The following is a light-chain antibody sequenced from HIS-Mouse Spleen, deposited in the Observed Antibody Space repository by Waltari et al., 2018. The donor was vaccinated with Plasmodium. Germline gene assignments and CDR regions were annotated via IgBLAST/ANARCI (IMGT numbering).Light chain of an antibody. CDR3: QSADSSGTYRV. CDR2: KDS. CDR1: ALPKQY. V-gene: IGLV3-25*03. Sequence: SYELTQPPSVPVSPGQTARITCPGDALPKQYAYWYQQKPGQAPVLVINKDSERPSGIPERFSGSSSGTTVTLTISGVQAEDEADYYCQSADSSGTYRVFGGGTKLTVL. J-gene: IGLJ2*01.